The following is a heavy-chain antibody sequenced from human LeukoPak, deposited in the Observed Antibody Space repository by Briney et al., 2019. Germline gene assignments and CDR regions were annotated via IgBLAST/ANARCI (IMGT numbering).Heavy chain of an antibody. D-gene: IGHD2-2*01. CDR1: GFTVSSYS. CDR2: ISSSSSYI. CDR3: ARDVPAANLFDY. Sequence: GGSLRLSCAASGFTVSSYSMNWVRQSPGKGLEWVSSISSSSSYIYYADSVKGRFTISRDNAKNSLYLQMNSLRAEDTAVYYCARDVPAANLFDYWGQGTLVTVSS. J-gene: IGHJ4*02. V-gene: IGHV3-21*01.